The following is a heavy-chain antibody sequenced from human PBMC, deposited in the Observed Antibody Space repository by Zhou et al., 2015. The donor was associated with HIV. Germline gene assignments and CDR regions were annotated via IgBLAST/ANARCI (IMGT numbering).Heavy chain of an antibody. J-gene: IGHJ3*01. CDR1: GGTFSGSD. CDR3: VRSSVNHDYAFDL. V-gene: IGHV1-69*06. D-gene: IGHD3-22*01. CDR2: ITPMFETK. Sequence: LVQSGTEVRKPGSSVKVSCRATGGTFSGSDISWVRQAPGQGLEWMGSITPMFETKTYAEKFRARLTITVDKSTSAAYMELGGLTSEDAAVYFCVRSSVNHDYAFDLWGQGTKVIVSS.